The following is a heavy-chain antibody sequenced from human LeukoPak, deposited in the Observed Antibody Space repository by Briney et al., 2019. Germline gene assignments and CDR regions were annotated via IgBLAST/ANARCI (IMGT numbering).Heavy chain of an antibody. D-gene: IGHD2-15*01. Sequence: PGGSLRLSCAASGFTFSSYAMHWVRQAPGKGLEWGAGISYDGSNKYYADSVKGRFSISRDNSKHTLYLQMNSLRDEDTAVYYCARSVVVAANLWFDPWGQGTLVTVSS. CDR1: GFTFSSYA. J-gene: IGHJ5*02. CDR3: ARSVVVAANLWFDP. CDR2: ISYDGSNK. V-gene: IGHV3-30-3*01.